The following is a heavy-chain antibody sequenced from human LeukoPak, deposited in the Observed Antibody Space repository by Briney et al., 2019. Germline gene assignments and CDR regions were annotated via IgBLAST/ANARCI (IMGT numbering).Heavy chain of an antibody. D-gene: IGHD2-8*02. CDR2: MNQDGSEK. V-gene: IGHV3-7*01. Sequence: GGSLRLSCAASGFTFSSYWMTWVRQAPGKGLEWVANMNQDGSEKYYVDSVKGRFTISRDRAKNSLYLQMNSLRAEDTAVYYCARDRTAPDYWGQGTLVTVSS. J-gene: IGHJ4*02. CDR3: ARDRTAPDY. CDR1: GFTFSSYW.